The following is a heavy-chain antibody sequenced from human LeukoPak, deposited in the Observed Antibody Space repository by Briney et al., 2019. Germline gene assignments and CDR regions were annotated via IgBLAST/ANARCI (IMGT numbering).Heavy chain of an antibody. CDR1: GGSIRSYF. Sequence: SETLSLTCSVSGGSIRSYFWTWIRQPAGKGLEWIGRIYYSGSANYKPSLRGRVTMSVDTSNSQFSLRLNSLTAADTAVYFCAREDYRGTNVLSYFDHWGQGIQVTVSS. CDR3: AREDYRGTNVLSYFDH. CDR2: IYYSGSA. J-gene: IGHJ4*02. D-gene: IGHD2-15*01. V-gene: IGHV4-4*07.